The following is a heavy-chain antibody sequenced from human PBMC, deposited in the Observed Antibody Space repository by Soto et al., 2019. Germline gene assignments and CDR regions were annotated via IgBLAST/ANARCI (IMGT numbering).Heavy chain of an antibody. CDR1: GGSISSYY. CDR2: IYYSGST. J-gene: IGHJ2*01. V-gene: IGHV4-59*01. D-gene: IGHD4-17*01. Sequence: SETLSLTCTVSGGSISSYYWSWIRQPPGKGLEWIGYIYYSGSTNYNPSLKSRVTISVDTSKNQFSLKLSSVTAADTAVYYCARDAGGNDYGGNSVPWYFDLLGRGTLVTVSS. CDR3: ARDAGGNDYGGNSVPWYFDL.